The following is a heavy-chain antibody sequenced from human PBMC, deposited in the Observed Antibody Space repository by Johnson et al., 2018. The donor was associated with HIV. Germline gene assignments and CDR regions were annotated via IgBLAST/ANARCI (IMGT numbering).Heavy chain of an antibody. V-gene: IGHV3-20*04. J-gene: IGHJ3*02. CDR3: ARARWEEPIRGAFDI. CDR1: GFTFDDYG. CDR2: INWNGGRT. Sequence: VQLVESGGGVVRPGGSLRLSCAASGFTFDDYGMNWVRQAPGKGLEWVSGINWNGGRTGHAASVKGRFTISRDNARNSLYVQMNSLRTEDTAVYSCARARWEEPIRGAFDIWGQGTMVTVSS. D-gene: IGHD1-14*01.